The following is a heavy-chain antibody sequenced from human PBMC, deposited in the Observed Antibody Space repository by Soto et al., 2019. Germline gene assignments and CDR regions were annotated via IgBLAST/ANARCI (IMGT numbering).Heavy chain of an antibody. Sequence: QVQLQESGPGLVRPSETLSLTCTVSGDSISPHYWTWLRRPPGNGLEWVGYVYYTGTTMYNPSLKSRLTISVDRSKNQVALNLTSVTAADAAVYFCARLGGYYQALDHWSQGTLVTVSS. V-gene: IGHV4-59*08. CDR1: GDSISPHY. J-gene: IGHJ4*02. CDR3: ARLGGYYQALDH. CDR2: VYYTGTT. D-gene: IGHD3-22*01.